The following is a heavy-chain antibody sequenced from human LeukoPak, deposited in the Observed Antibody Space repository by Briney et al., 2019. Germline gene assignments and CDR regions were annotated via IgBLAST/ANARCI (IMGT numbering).Heavy chain of an antibody. CDR1: GFTFDDYA. CDR3: AKAYGLGGNPFDY. Sequence: PGRSLRLSCAASGFTFDDYAMHWVRQAPGRGLEWVSGISWNSGSIGYADSVKGRFTISRDNAKNSLYLQMNSLRAEDTALYYCAKAYGLGGNPFDYWGQGTLVTVSS. J-gene: IGHJ4*02. D-gene: IGHD4-23*01. CDR2: ISWNSGSI. V-gene: IGHV3-9*01.